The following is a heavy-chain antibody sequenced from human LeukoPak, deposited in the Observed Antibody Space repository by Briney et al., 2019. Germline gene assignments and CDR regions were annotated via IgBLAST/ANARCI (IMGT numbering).Heavy chain of an antibody. CDR1: GFTFSSYW. D-gene: IGHD3-10*01. Sequence: GGSLRLSCVASGFTFSSYWMTWVRQAPGKGLEWVANIKTDGSQIYYVDSVKGRFTISRDNAKNSLYLQMNSLRAEDTAVYYCARGSIYYGSGTTRGLYYYYYMDVWGKGTTVTISS. V-gene: IGHV3-7*01. CDR2: IKTDGSQI. J-gene: IGHJ6*03. CDR3: ARGSIYYGSGTTRGLYYYYYMDV.